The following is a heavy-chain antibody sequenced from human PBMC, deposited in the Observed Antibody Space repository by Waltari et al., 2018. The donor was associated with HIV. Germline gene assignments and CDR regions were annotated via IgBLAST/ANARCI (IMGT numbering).Heavy chain of an antibody. Sequence: SWVRQAPGKGLECVSVIYSGGSTYYADSVRGRFTISRDNSKNTLYLQMNSLTAEDTAVYYCARGVEGYCTSTSCYLLYWGQGTLVAVSS. CDR3: ARGVEGYCTSTSCYLLY. V-gene: IGHV3-53*01. D-gene: IGHD2-2*01. CDR2: IYSGGST. J-gene: IGHJ4*02.